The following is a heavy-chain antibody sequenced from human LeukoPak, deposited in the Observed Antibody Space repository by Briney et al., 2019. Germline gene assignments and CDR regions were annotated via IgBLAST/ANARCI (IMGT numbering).Heavy chain of an antibody. J-gene: IGHJ4*02. CDR3: AKDRPPTYYYGSGSYYVFDY. D-gene: IGHD3-10*01. V-gene: IGHV3-30*02. CDR1: GFTFSSYG. CDR2: IRYDGSNK. Sequence: GGSLRLSCAASGFTFSSYGMHWVRQAPGKGLEGVAFIRYDGSNKYSADSVKGRFTISRDNSKNTLYLQMNSLRAEDTAVYYCAKDRPPTYYYGSGSYYVFDYWGQGTLVTVPS.